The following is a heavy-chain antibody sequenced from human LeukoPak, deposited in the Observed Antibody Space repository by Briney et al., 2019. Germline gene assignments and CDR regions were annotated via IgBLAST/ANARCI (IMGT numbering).Heavy chain of an antibody. Sequence: SQALSLTCTVSGGSISSGDYYWSWIRQPPGKGLEWIGYIYYSGSTYYNPSLKSRVTISVDTSKNQFSLKLSSVTAADTAVYYCARALRAYYDFWSGYYPGAFDIWGQGTMVTVSS. J-gene: IGHJ3*02. CDR3: ARALRAYYDFWSGYYPGAFDI. D-gene: IGHD3-3*01. CDR2: IYYSGST. V-gene: IGHV4-30-4*08. CDR1: GGSISSGDYY.